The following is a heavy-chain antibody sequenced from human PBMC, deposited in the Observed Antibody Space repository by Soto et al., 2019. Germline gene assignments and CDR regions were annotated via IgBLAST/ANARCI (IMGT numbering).Heavy chain of an antibody. J-gene: IGHJ4*02. D-gene: IGHD3-22*01. V-gene: IGHV1-18*01. CDR2: MNPNNGNT. Sequence: ASVKVSCKASGYTFTSYDINWVRQATGQGLEWMGWMNPNNGNTNYAQKLQGRVTMTRDTSTSTAYMELRSLRSDDTAVYYCARAPYYYDSSGYYYVGNSDYWGQGTLVTVSS. CDR3: ARAPYYYDSSGYYYVGNSDY. CDR1: GYTFTSYD.